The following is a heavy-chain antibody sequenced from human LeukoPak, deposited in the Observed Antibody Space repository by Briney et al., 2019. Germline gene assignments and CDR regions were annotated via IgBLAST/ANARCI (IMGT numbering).Heavy chain of an antibody. Sequence: PGGSLRLSCAASGFIFSNYRMNWVRQAPGKGLEWVSYISSSSTTIYYADSVKGRFTISRDNAKNSLFLQMNSPRDEDTAVYYCARERSGQLYYYGMDVWGQGTTVTVSS. CDR1: GFIFSNYR. V-gene: IGHV3-48*02. D-gene: IGHD3-3*01. J-gene: IGHJ6*02. CDR2: ISSSSTTI. CDR3: ARERSGQLYYYGMDV.